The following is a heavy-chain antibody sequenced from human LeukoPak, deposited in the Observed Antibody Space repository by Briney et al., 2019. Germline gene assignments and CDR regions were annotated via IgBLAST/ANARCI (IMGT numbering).Heavy chain of an antibody. V-gene: IGHV4-61*02. J-gene: IGHJ6*03. CDR3: ARDAYSWNDVHHYYYYYYMDV. D-gene: IGHD1-20*01. CDR1: GGSISRDSNY. CDR2: IYRSGDT. Sequence: PSETLSLTCTVSGGSISRDSNYWSWIRQPAGKGLEWIGRIYRSGDTNYNPSLKSRVSISLDTAKNQFSLKLNSVTAADTAVYYCARDAYSWNDVHHYYYYYYMDVWGKGTTVTISS.